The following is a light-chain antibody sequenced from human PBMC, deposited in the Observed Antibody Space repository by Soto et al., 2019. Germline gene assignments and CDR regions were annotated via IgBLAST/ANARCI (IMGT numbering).Light chain of an antibody. Sequence: DIQMTQSPSSLSASAGDRVTITCRASQSISSYLNRYQQKPGKAHKLLIYAASSLQSGVPSRFSGSGSGTDFTLTISSLQPEDFTTDYCQQSYSTPYTFGQGTKLEIK. CDR3: QQSYSTPYT. J-gene: IGKJ2*01. CDR2: AAS. CDR1: QSISSY. V-gene: IGKV1-39*01.